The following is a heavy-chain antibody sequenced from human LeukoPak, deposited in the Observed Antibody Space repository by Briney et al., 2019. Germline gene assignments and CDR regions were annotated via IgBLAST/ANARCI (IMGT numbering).Heavy chain of an antibody. CDR3: ATAEQLV. J-gene: IGHJ4*02. V-gene: IGHV1-24*01. D-gene: IGHD6-6*01. CDR1: GDTLTEIS. Sequence: GASVKVSCRVSGDTLTEISIHWVRQTPGKGLEWMGGLHPEDREVIYAQKFQGRATMTEDLSTDTAYMDLRSLRSEDTAVYYCATAEQLVWGQGTLVTVSS. CDR2: LHPEDREV.